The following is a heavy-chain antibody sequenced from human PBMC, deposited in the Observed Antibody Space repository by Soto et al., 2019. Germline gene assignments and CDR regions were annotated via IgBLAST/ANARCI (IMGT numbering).Heavy chain of an antibody. Sequence: HPGGSLRLSCAASGFTFSSYAMSWVRQAPGKGLEWVSAISGSGGSTYYADSVKGRFTISRDNSKNTLYLQMNSLRAEDTAVYYCAKDSGPIAAAGTPWFDPWGQGTLVTVSS. D-gene: IGHD6-13*01. CDR3: AKDSGPIAAAGTPWFDP. V-gene: IGHV3-23*01. J-gene: IGHJ5*02. CDR2: ISGSGGST. CDR1: GFTFSSYA.